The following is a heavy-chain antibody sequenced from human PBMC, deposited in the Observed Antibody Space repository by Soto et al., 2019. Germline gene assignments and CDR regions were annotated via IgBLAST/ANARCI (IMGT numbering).Heavy chain of an antibody. CDR2: VYYNENT. CDR1: GGSISSFTYY. V-gene: IGHV4-39*01. D-gene: IGHD3-9*01. Sequence: QLQLQESGPGLVKPSETLSLTCSVSGGSISSFTYYWGWIRQPPGKGPEWIGTVYYNENTYYNPSLKSRVTITVDTAKNQFSLSLRSVTAADTAMYFCARRERYYGSPGWFDPWGPGTLVTVSS. J-gene: IGHJ5*02. CDR3: ARRERYYGSPGWFDP.